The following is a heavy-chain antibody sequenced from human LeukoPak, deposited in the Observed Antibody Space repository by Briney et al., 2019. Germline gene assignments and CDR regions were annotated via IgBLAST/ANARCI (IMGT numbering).Heavy chain of an antibody. V-gene: IGHV3-21*01. D-gene: IGHD3-22*01. J-gene: IGHJ4*02. CDR2: ISSSSSYI. CDR3: ARDLSRGSGYNDY. CDR1: GFTFSSYS. Sequence: GGSLRLSRAASGFTFSSYSMNWVRQAPGKGLEWGSSISSSSSYIYYADSVKGRFTISRDNAKNSLYLQMNSLRAEDTAVYYCARDLSRGSGYNDYWGQGTLVTVSS.